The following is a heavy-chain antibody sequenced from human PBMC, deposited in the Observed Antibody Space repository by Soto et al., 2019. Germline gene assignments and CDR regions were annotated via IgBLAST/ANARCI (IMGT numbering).Heavy chain of an antibody. V-gene: IGHV4-39*01. CDR2: IFYSGTT. J-gene: IGHJ2*01. CDR3: AKTGPYDILTYWYFDL. Sequence: SETLSLTCTVSGDSISSSSYYWVWIRQPPGRGLEWIGCIFYSGTTYYNPSLKSRVTISIDTSKNQFSLKLTSVTAADMAVYYCAKTGPYDILTYWYFDLWGRGTLVTVSS. D-gene: IGHD3-9*01. CDR1: GDSISSSSYY.